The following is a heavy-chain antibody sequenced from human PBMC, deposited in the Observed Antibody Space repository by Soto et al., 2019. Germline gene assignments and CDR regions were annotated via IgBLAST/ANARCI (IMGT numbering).Heavy chain of an antibody. CDR3: AKDQYVGSRRYPRGYGMDV. D-gene: IGHD6-13*01. V-gene: IGHV3-30*18. J-gene: IGHJ6*02. CDR1: GFTFSSYG. Sequence: PGGSLRLSCAASGFTFSSYGMHWVRQAPGKGLEWVAVISYDGSNKYYADSVKGRFTISRDNSKNTLYLQMNSLRAEDTAVYYCAKDQYVGSRRYPRGYGMDVWGQGTTVTVSS. CDR2: ISYDGSNK.